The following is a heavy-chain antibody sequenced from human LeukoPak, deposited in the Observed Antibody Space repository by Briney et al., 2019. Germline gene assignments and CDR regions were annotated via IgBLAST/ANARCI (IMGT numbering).Heavy chain of an antibody. CDR1: GGSFSGYY. CDR3: ARRSMTTVTIIDY. V-gene: IGHV4-34*01. D-gene: IGHD4-17*01. J-gene: IGHJ4*02. CDR2: INHSGST. Sequence: SETLSLTCAVYGGSFSGYYWSWIRQPPGKGLEWIGEINHSGSTNDNPSLKSRVTISVDTSKNHFSLKLSSVPAADTAVYYCARRSMTTVTIIDYWGQGTLVTVSS.